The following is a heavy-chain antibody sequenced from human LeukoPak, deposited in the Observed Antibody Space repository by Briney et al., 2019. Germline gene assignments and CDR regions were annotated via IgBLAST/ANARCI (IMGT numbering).Heavy chain of an antibody. V-gene: IGHV4-39*01. Sequence: SETPSLTCTVSGGSISSSSYYWGWIRQPPGKGLEWIGSIYYGGSTYYNPSLKSRVTISVDTSKNQFSLKLSSVTAADTAVYYCARKMGYGDYYFDYWGQGTLVTVSS. CDR3: ARKMGYGDYYFDY. J-gene: IGHJ4*02. D-gene: IGHD4-17*01. CDR2: IYYGGST. CDR1: GGSISSSSYY.